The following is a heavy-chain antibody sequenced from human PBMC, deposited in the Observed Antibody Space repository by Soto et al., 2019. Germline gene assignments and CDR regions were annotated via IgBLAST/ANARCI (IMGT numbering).Heavy chain of an antibody. V-gene: IGHV4-39*01. J-gene: IGHJ6*02. CDR1: GGSISSSSYY. CDR2: IYYSGST. CDR3: QGGGIYYYYGMDV. Sequence: NPSETLSLTCTVSGGSISSSSYYWGWIRQPPGKGLEWIGSIYYSGSTYYNPSLKSRVTIPVDTSKNQFSLKLSSVTAADTAVYYCQGGGIYYYYGMDVWGQGTTVTVSS. D-gene: IGHD3-16*01.